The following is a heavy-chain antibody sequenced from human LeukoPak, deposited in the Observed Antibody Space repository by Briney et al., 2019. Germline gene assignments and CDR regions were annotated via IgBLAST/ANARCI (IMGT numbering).Heavy chain of an antibody. CDR3: ARAMITFEGVISQFDY. CDR1: GGSISSSNW. D-gene: IGHD3-16*02. J-gene: IGHJ4*02. V-gene: IGHV4-4*02. Sequence: SGTLSLTCAVSGGSISSSNWWSWVRQPPGKGLEWIGEIYHSGSTNYNPSLKSRVTISVDRSKNQFSLKLSSVTAADTAVYYCARAMITFEGVISQFDYWGQGTLVTVSS. CDR2: IYHSGST.